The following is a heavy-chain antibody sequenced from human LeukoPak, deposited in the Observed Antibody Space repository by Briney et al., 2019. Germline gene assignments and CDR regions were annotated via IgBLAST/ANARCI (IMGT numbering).Heavy chain of an antibody. CDR2: ISYDGSNK. J-gene: IGHJ4*02. V-gene: IGHV3-30*03. Sequence: GGSLRLSCAASGFTFSSYGMHWVRQAPGKGLEWVAVISYDGSNKYYADSVKGRFTISRDNSKNTLYLQMNSLRAEDTAVYYCARGSLGYSGYDSPFDYWGQGTLVTVSS. CDR3: ARGSLGYSGYDSPFDY. D-gene: IGHD5-12*01. CDR1: GFTFSSYG.